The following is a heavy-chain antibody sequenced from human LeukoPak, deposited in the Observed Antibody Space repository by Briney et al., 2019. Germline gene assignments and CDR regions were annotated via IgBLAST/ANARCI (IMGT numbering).Heavy chain of an antibody. Sequence: SETLSLTCTVSGGSISDYYWNWMRQPPGKGLEWIGYIYYSGRTNYNPSLKSRVSISVDTSKNQFSLKLSSVTAADAAVYYCARDFRGSVDAFDIWGQGTMVAVSS. CDR1: GGSISDYY. CDR2: IYYSGRT. J-gene: IGHJ3*02. CDR3: ARDFRGSVDAFDI. V-gene: IGHV4-59*01.